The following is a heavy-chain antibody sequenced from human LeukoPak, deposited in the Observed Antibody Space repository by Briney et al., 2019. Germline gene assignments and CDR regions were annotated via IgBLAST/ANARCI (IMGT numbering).Heavy chain of an antibody. J-gene: IGHJ3*02. V-gene: IGHV3-23*01. Sequence: GGSLRLSCAASGFTFSSYAMSWVRQAPGKGLEWVSAIRGSGGSTYYADSVKGRFTISRDNSKNTLYLQMNSLRAEDTAVYYCAKGYLDYYGSGSYPGRLLDIWGQGTMVTVSS. D-gene: IGHD3-10*01. CDR2: IRGSGGST. CDR3: AKGYLDYYGSGSYPGRLLDI. CDR1: GFTFSSYA.